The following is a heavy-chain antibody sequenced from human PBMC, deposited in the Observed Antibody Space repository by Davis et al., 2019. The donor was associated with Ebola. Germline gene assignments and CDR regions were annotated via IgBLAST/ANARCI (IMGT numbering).Heavy chain of an antibody. V-gene: IGHV4-4*02. CDR3: ARHSSPYRAGYGYWFDP. Sequence: MPSETLSLTCAVSGGSISSSNWWSWVCQPPGKGLEWIGAIYHSGSTNYNPSLKSRLTISADTSNNQFSLKLGSVTAADTFVYYCARHSSPYRAGYGYWFDPRGQGTLVTVSS. CDR1: GGSISSSNW. D-gene: IGHD5-18*01. CDR2: IYHSGST. J-gene: IGHJ5*02.